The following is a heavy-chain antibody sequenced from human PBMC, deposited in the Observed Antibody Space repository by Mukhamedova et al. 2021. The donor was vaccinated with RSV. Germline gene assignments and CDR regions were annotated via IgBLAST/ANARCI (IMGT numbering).Heavy chain of an antibody. Sequence: SGTTRYNPSLKSRVSISIDTSKSQFSLNLTSVTAADTAVYYCASAYRSGWYASSFVYWGQGPLVTFSS. J-gene: IGHJ4*02. V-gene: IGHV4-59*01. CDR2: SGTT. CDR3: ASAYRSGWYASSFVY. D-gene: IGHD6-19*01.